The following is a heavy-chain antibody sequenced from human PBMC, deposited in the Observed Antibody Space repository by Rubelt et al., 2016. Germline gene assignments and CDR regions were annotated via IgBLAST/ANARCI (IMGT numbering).Heavy chain of an antibody. Sequence: QVQLHQWGAGLLKPSETLSLTCAVYGGSFSDYYWSWIRQPPGKGLEWIGEINHSGSTNYNPSLESRVTISVDTSKNQVSLKLNAVTAADTAVYYCARVGLVREDYWGRGTLVTVSS. CDR3: ARVGLVREDY. J-gene: IGHJ4*02. CDR1: GGSFSDYY. V-gene: IGHV4-34*01. D-gene: IGHD6-6*01. CDR2: INHSGST.